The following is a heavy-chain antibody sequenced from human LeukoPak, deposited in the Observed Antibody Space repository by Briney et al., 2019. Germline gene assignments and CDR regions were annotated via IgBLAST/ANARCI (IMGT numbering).Heavy chain of an antibody. D-gene: IGHD1-1*01. CDR2: IRWDGRPT. CDR1: GLNFDDYN. CDR3: TRHNTPLEASHGFSFDF. J-gene: IGHJ4*02. V-gene: IGHV3-43*01. Sequence: GGSLRLSCATSGLNFDDYNIQWVRQPPGRGLEWVSLIRWDGRPTYYADSVKRRFPISRDNSKHSLYLQMNSLRAEDTALYYCTRHNTPLEASHGFSFDFWGQGTLVTVSS.